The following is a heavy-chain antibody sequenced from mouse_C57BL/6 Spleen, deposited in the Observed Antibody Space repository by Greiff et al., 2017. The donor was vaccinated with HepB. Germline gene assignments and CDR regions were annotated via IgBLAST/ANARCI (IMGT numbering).Heavy chain of an antibody. D-gene: IGHD1-1*01. CDR1: GYSFTDYN. CDR2: INPNYGTT. CDR3: ARGYYGSSYSYWYFDV. Sequence: EVKLMESGPELVKPGASVKISCKASGYSFTDYNMNWVKQSNGKSLEWIGVINPNYGTTSYNQKFKGKATLTVDQSSSTAYMQLNSLTSEDSAVYYCARGYYGSSYSYWYFDVWGTGTTVTVSS. V-gene: IGHV1-39*01. J-gene: IGHJ1*03.